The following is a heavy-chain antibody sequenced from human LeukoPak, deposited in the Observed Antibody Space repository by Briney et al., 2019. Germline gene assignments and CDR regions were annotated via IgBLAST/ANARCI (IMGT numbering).Heavy chain of an antibody. J-gene: IGHJ4*02. CDR2: IYHSGST. D-gene: IGHD3-16*02. V-gene: IGHV4-38-2*02. CDR3: ARDRSRVFDY. Sequence: PSETLSLTCIVSGYSISSGYYWGWIRQPPGKGLEWIGSIYHSGSTYYNPSLKSRVTISVDTSKNQFSLKLSSVTAAHTAVYYCARDRSRVFDYWGQGTLVTVSS. CDR1: GYSISSGYY.